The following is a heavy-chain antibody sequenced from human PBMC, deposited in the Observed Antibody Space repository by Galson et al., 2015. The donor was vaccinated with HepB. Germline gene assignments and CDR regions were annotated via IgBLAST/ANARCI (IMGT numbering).Heavy chain of an antibody. J-gene: IGHJ6*02. D-gene: IGHD5-18*01. CDR2: FDPEDGET. CDR3: ATMGATAMVGTYYYYGMDV. V-gene: IGHV1-24*01. CDR1: GYTLTELS. Sequence: SVKVSCKVSGYTLTELSMHWVRQAPGKGLEWMGGFDPEDGETIYAQKFQGRVTMTEDTSTDTAYMELSSLRSEDTAVYYCATMGATAMVGTYYYYGMDVWGQGTTVTVSS.